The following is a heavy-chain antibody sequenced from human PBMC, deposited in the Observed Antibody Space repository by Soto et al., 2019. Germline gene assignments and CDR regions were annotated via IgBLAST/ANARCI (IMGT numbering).Heavy chain of an antibody. CDR3: AKGFIRDCGGDCTVDT. J-gene: IGHJ5*02. CDR2: ISATGGST. D-gene: IGHD2-21*02. V-gene: IGHV3-23*01. CDR1: GFTFSSYT. Sequence: ESVGGLVQPGGSLRLSCAASGFTFSSYTMSWVRQAPGKGLEWVSGISATGGSTYYADSVKGRFTFSRDNSKNTLYLQMNSLRAEDTAVYYCAKGFIRDCGGDCTVDTWGQGTLVTVSS.